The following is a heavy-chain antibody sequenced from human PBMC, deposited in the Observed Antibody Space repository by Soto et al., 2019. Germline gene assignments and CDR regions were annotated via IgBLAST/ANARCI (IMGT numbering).Heavy chain of an antibody. D-gene: IGHD5-12*01. Sequence: QVQLVQSGAEVKKPGASVKVSCKASGYTFTSYDINWVRQATGQGLEWMGWMNPNSGNTGYAQKFQGRVTMTRNTSISTSYMYVSSLGSEDTAVYYCARGVGGYRGYEPDYFDYWGQGTLVTVAS. CDR3: ARGVGGYRGYEPDYFDY. CDR1: GYTFTSYD. CDR2: MNPNSGNT. V-gene: IGHV1-8*01. J-gene: IGHJ4*02.